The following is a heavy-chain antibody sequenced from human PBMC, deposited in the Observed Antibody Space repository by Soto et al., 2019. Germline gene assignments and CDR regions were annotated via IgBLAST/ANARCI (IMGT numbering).Heavy chain of an antibody. CDR3: ARWYSSSWYFDY. D-gene: IGHD6-13*01. CDR1: GGSISSSSYY. CDR2: IYYSGST. J-gene: IGHJ4*02. V-gene: IGHV4-39*01. Sequence: QLQLQESGPGLVKPSETLSLTCTVSGGSISSSSYYWGWIRQPPGKGLEWIGGIYYSGSTYYNPSLKSRVTISVDTSKNQFSLKLSSVTAADTAVYYCARWYSSSWYFDYWGQGTLVTVSS.